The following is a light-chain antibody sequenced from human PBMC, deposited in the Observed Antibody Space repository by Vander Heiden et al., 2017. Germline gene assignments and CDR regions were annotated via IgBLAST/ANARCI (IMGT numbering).Light chain of an antibody. CDR2: DAS. CDR3: QPSST. J-gene: IGKJ1*01. CDR1: QSISSW. V-gene: IGKV1-5*01. Sequence: DIQMTQSPSTLSASVGDRVTITCRASQSISSWLAWYQQKPGKAPKLLIYDASSLESGVPSRFSITGSGTEFTLTIIRLQPDDFSTSYCQPSSTFDQGTKVEIK.